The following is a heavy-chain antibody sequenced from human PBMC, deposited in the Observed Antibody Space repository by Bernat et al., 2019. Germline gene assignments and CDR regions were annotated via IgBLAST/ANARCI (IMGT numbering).Heavy chain of an antibody. CDR3: TTWGIITYFDY. J-gene: IGHJ4*02. D-gene: IGHD3-16*01. Sequence: EVQLVESGGGLVKPGGSLRLSCAASGFTFSNAWMSWVRQAPGKGLEWVGRIKSKTDGGTTEYAAPVKGRFTISRDDSKNTLYLQMNSLKTEDTAVYYGTTWGIITYFDYWGQGTLVTVSS. CDR2: IKSKTDGGTT. V-gene: IGHV3-15*01. CDR1: GFTFSNAW.